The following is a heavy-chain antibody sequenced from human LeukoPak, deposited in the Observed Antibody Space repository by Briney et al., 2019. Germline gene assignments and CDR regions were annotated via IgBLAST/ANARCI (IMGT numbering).Heavy chain of an antibody. V-gene: IGHV4-59*11. CDR2: VYNSGTI. CDR1: GGSISTHY. CDR3: ARGDDYKSTLFDS. D-gene: IGHD5-24*01. Sequence: SETLSLTCTVSGGSISTHYWNWIRQPPGKGLEWIGYVYNSGTINYNPSLKSRVTISLDTSKNQFSLKLSSVTAADTAVYYCARGDDYKSTLFDSWGQGTLVTVSS. J-gene: IGHJ5*01.